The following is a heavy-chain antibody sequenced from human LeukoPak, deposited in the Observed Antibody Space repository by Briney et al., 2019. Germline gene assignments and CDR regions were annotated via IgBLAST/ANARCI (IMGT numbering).Heavy chain of an antibody. D-gene: IGHD6-6*01. CDR2: IYYSGST. J-gene: IGHJ4*02. CDR3: AGGNRGLRIAASDY. Sequence: SETLSLTCTVSGGSISSDYWTWIRQPPGKRLEWIGYIYYSGSTNYNPSLKSRVTISVDTSKNQFSLKLSSVTAADTAVYYCAGGNRGLRIAASDYWGQGTLVTVSS. V-gene: IGHV4-59*12. CDR1: GGSISSDY.